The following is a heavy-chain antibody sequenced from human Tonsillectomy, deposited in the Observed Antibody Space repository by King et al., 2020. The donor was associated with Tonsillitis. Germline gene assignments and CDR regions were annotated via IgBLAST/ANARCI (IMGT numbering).Heavy chain of an antibody. V-gene: IGHV3-21*01. CDR3: ARWGYYNILPGRNDAFDI. D-gene: IGHD3-9*01. Sequence: VQLVESGGGLVKPGGSLRLSCAVSGFTFSSYSMNWVRQAPGKGLEWVSSISSSAGNIQYADSVKGRFTISRDKGKNSLYLQMNSLRAEDTAVYYCARWGYYNILPGRNDAFDIWGQGTMVTVSS. CDR2: ISSSAGNI. CDR1: GFTFSSYS. J-gene: IGHJ3*02.